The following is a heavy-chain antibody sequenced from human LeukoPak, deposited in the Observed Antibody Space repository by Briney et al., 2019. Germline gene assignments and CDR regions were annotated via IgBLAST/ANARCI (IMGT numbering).Heavy chain of an antibody. Sequence: SETLSLTCSVSGGSIRPYYWSWIRQSPGKGVERIGYIYYSGTTNYNPSLRSRVTISVDSSKNQFSLKLNSVTAADTAIYYCARAVSFDNWGQGTLVTVSS. D-gene: IGHD5/OR15-5a*01. CDR2: IYYSGTT. J-gene: IGHJ4*02. CDR3: ARAVSFDN. V-gene: IGHV4-59*01. CDR1: GGSIRPYY.